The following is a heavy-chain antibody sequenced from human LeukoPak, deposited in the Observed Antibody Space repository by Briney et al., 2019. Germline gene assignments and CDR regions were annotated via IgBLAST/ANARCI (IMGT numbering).Heavy chain of an antibody. D-gene: IGHD1-7*01. J-gene: IGHJ6*03. CDR3: ARVKLYYYYMDV. CDR2: ISAYNGNT. Sequence: ASVKVSCKASGYTFTSYGISWVRQAPGQGLEGMGWISAYNGNTNYAQKLQGRVTMTTDTSTSTAYMELRSLRSDDTAVYYCARVKLYYYYMDVWGKGTTVTVSS. V-gene: IGHV1-18*01. CDR1: GYTFTSYG.